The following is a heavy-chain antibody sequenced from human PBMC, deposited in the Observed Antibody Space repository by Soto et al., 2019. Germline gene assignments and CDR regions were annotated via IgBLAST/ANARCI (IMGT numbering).Heavy chain of an antibody. J-gene: IGHJ4*02. D-gene: IGHD3-10*01. CDR1: GFTFSSYG. V-gene: IGHV3-30*18. Sequence: QVQLVESGGGVVQPGRSLRLSCAASGFTFSSYGMHWVRQAPGKGLEWVAVISYDGSNKYYADSVKGRFTISRDNSKNTLYLQMNSLRAEDTAVYYCAKDRGITMVRGVSYFDYWGQGTLVTVSS. CDR3: AKDRGITMVRGVSYFDY. CDR2: ISYDGSNK.